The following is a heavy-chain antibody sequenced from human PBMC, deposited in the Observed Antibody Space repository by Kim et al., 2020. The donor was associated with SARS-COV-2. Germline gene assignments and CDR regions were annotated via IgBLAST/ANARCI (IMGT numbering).Heavy chain of an antibody. V-gene: IGHV5-51*01. CDR3: ARGDLYYYGSGSFWFDP. J-gene: IGHJ5*02. D-gene: IGHD3-10*01. CDR1: GYSFTSYW. Sequence: GESLKISCKGSGYSFTSYWIGWVSQMPGKGLEWMGIIYPSDSDTRYSPSFQGQVTISADKSISTAYLQWSSLKASDTAMYYCARGDLYYYGSGSFWFDPWGQGTLVTVSS. CDR2: IYPSDSDT.